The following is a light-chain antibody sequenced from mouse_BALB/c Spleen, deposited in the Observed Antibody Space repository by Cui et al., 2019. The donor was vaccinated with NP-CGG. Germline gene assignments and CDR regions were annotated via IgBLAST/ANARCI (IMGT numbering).Light chain of an antibody. CDR3: ALWYSNHWV. Sequence: QAVLTQESALNTSPGETVTLTCRSSTGAVTTNNYANWVQDKPDHLFTGLIGGTNNRAPGVPARFSGSLIGDKAALTITGAQTEDEAIYFCALWYSNHWVFGGGTRLTVL. CDR2: GTN. J-gene: IGLJ1*01. CDR1: TGAVTTNNY. V-gene: IGLV1*01.